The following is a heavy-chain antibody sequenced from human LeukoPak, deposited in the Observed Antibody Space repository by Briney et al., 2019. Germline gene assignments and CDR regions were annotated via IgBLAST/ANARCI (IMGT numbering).Heavy chain of an antibody. D-gene: IGHD3-9*01. J-gene: IGHJ6*03. CDR1: GFSLSTSGMC. V-gene: IGHV2-70*11. CDR2: IDWDDDK. Sequence: ESGPALVKPTQTLTLTCTFSGFSLSTSGMCVSWIRQPPGKALEWLARIDWDDDKYYSTSLKTRLTISKDTSKNQVALTMTNMDPVDTATYYCARIKTGLYYYYMDVWGKGTTVTISS. CDR3: ARIKTGLYYYYMDV.